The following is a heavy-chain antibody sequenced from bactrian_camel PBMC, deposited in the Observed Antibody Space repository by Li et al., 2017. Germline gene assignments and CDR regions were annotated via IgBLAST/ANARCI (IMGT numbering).Heavy chain of an antibody. Sequence: HVQLVESGGGSVQAGGSLRLSCLASGDIADMAWFRQSPGKEREGVAARNRGGQTTYADSVKGRFTISRDSAENSVYLQMNNLKPDDTAVYYCAADRLTCLGSTWSGESLKWNYWGQGTQVTVS. V-gene: IGHV3S53*01. CDR3: AADRLTCLGSTWSGESLKWNY. CDR2: RNRGGQT. D-gene: IGHD6*01. J-gene: IGHJ4*01. CDR1: GDIAD.